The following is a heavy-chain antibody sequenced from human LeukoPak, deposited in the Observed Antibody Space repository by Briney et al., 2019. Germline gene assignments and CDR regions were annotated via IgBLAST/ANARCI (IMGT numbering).Heavy chain of an antibody. V-gene: IGHV4-61*02. D-gene: IGHD6-13*01. CDR2: IYTSGST. CDR1: GGSISSGSYY. CDR3: ARGGAAAMDY. J-gene: IGHJ4*02. Sequence: SQTLSLTCTVSGGSISSGSYYWSWIRQPAGKGLEWIGRIYTSGSTNYNPSLKSRVTISVDTSKNQFSLKLSSVTAADTAVYYCARGGAAAMDYWGQGTLVTVSS.